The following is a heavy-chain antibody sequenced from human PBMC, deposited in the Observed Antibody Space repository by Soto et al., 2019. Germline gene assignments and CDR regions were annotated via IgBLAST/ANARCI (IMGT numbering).Heavy chain of an antibody. CDR3: ARDRHYYHSSGYFRYFDY. V-gene: IGHV1-69*13. Sequence: SVKVSCKASGGTFSSYAISWVRQASGQGLEWMGGIIPIFGTANYAQKFQGRVTITADESTSTAYMELSSLRSEDTAVYYCARDRHYYHSSGYFRYFDYWGQGNLVTVSS. CDR1: GGTFSSYA. CDR2: IIPIFGTA. D-gene: IGHD3-22*01. J-gene: IGHJ4*02.